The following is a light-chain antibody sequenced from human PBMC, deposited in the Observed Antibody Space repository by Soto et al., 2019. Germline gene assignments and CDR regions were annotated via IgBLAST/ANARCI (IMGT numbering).Light chain of an antibody. Sequence: EIVLTQSPATLSLSPGERATLSCRASQSVGTYLAWYQQKPGQAPRLLIYDASNRATGIPARFSGRGSGTDFTLTLSSLEPEDFAVYYGQQRSSWPLFTFGPGTKVDLK. CDR1: QSVGTY. CDR2: DAS. V-gene: IGKV3-11*01. CDR3: QQRSSWPLFT. J-gene: IGKJ3*01.